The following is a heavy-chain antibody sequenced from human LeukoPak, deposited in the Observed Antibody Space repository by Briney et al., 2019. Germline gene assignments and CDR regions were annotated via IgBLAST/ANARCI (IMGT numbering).Heavy chain of an antibody. CDR3: AKDLAVAGYRYFDY. J-gene: IGHJ4*02. CDR2: ISGSGGST. Sequence: QPGGSLRLSCAASGFTFSSYAMSWVRQAPGKELEWVSAISGSGGSTYYADSVKGRFTISRDNSKNTLYLQMNSLRAEDTAVYYCAKDLAVAGYRYFDYWGQGTLVTVSS. D-gene: IGHD6-19*01. CDR1: GFTFSSYA. V-gene: IGHV3-23*01.